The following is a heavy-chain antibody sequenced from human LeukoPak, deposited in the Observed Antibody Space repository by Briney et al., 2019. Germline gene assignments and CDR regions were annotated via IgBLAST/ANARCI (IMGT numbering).Heavy chain of an antibody. CDR2: ISNNGGYT. V-gene: IGHV3-23*01. J-gene: IGHJ4*02. Sequence: GGSLRLSCAASGFTFSSSAMSWVRQAPGKGLEWVAAISNNGGYTYYADSVQGRFTISRDNSKSTLCLQMNSLRAEDTAVYYCAKQLGYCSDGSCYFPYWGQGPLVTVSS. CDR3: AKQLGYCSDGSCYFPY. CDR1: GFTFSSSA. D-gene: IGHD2-15*01.